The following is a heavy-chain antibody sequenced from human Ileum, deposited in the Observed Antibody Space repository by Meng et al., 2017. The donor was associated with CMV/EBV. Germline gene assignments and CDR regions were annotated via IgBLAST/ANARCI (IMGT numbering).Heavy chain of an antibody. J-gene: IGHJ4*02. CDR3: ARGQTVRGFEY. Sequence: QVALRESGPGLGKPSESLSLTCTVSSASIRPYYWNWIRQPAGKGLEWIGRIYTGGPTDYNPSLKSRVTMSVDTSKNQFFLNLSSVTAADTAVYYCARGQTVRGFEYWGLGILVTVSS. V-gene: IGHV4-4*07. CDR2: IYTGGPT. D-gene: IGHD3-10*01. CDR1: SASIRPYY.